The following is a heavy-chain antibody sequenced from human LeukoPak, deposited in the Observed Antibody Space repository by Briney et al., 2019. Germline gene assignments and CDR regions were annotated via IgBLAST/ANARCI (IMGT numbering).Heavy chain of an antibody. CDR1: GFTFSSYA. J-gene: IGHJ4*02. V-gene: IGHV3-23*01. CDR2: ISGSGGST. CDR3: AKDRAAAGTSDY. Sequence: PGGSLRLSCAASGFTFSSYAMSWVRQAAGKGLEWVSAISGSGGSTYYAGSVKGRFTIPRDNSKNTLYLQMNSLRAEDTAVYYCAKDRAAAGTSDYWGQGTLVTVSS. D-gene: IGHD6-13*01.